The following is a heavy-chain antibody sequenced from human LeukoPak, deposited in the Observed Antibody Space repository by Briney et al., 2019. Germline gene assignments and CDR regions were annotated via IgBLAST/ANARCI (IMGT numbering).Heavy chain of an antibody. CDR3: ARARYYYDSSGYYFDY. CDR1: GSTVSSNY. Sequence: GGSLRLSCAASGSTVSSNYMSWVRQAPGKGLEWVSVIYSGGSTYYADSVKGRFTISRDNSKNTLYLQMNSLRAEDTAVYYCARARYYYDSSGYYFDYWGQGTLVTVSS. CDR2: IYSGGST. V-gene: IGHV3-53*01. J-gene: IGHJ4*02. D-gene: IGHD3-22*01.